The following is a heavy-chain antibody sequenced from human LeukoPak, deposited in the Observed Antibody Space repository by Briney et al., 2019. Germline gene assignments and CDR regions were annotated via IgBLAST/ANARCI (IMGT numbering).Heavy chain of an antibody. CDR2: ISSSSSYI. J-gene: IGHJ3*02. D-gene: IGHD4-17*01. V-gene: IGHV3-21*01. CDR1: GFTFSSYS. CDR3: ARAFYGDYAEDAFDI. Sequence: GGSLRLSCAASGFTFSSYSMNWVRQAPGKGLEWVSSISSSSSYIYYADSVKGRFTISRDNAKNSLYLQMNSLSAEDTAVYYCARAFYGDYAEDAFDIWGQGTMVTVSS.